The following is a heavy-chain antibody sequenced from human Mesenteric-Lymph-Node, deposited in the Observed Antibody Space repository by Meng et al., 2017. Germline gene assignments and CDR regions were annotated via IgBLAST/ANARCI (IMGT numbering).Heavy chain of an antibody. CDR3: AKRGYSFGPDYFDF. CDR2: ISGSANSR. D-gene: IGHD5-18*01. V-gene: IGHV3-23*01. CDR1: GLTFSDHS. J-gene: IGHJ4*02. Sequence: GESLKISCAASGLTFSDHSMSWVRQAPGKGLEWVSAISGSANSRSYADSVKGRFTISRDNSNNTLYLQMDSLRADDTAVYYCAKRGYSFGPDYFDFWGQGTLVTVSS.